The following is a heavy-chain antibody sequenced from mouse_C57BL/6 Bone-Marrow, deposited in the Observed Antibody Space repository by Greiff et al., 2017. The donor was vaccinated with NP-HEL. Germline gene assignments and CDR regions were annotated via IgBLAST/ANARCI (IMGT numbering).Heavy chain of an antibody. V-gene: IGHV1-81*01. D-gene: IGHD4-1*01. CDR3: ARGGLGPWFAY. CDR1: GYTFTSYG. J-gene: IGHJ3*01. Sequence: QVQLQQSGAELATPGASVKLSCKASGYTFTSYGISWVKQRTGQGLEWIGEIYPRSGNTYYNEKFKGKATLTADKSSSTAYMELRSLTSEDSAVYFCARGGLGPWFAYWGQGTLVTVSA. CDR2: IYPRSGNT.